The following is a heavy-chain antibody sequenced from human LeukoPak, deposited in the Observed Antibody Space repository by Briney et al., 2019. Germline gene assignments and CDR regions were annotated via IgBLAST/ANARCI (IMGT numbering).Heavy chain of an antibody. V-gene: IGHV1-2*02. CDR3: ARDTGWYYYYHGMDV. D-gene: IGHD6-19*01. CDR1: GYTFTGYY. J-gene: IGHJ6*02. Sequence: EASVKVSCKASGYTFTGYYMHWVRQAPGQGLEWMGWINPNSGGTNYAQKFQGRVTMTRDTSISTAYMELSRLRSDDTAVYYCARDTGWYYYYHGMDVWGQGTTVTVSS. CDR2: INPNSGGT.